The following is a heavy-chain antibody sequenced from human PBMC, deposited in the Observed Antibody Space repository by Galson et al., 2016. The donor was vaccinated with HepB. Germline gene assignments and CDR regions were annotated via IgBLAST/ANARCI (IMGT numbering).Heavy chain of an antibody. CDR1: GFTFNTYG. CDR3: ARDDYFGSRSYHYSGMDV. CDR2: IYYDATNK. J-gene: IGHJ6*02. V-gene: IGHV3-33*01. Sequence: SLRLSCAASGFTFNTYGMHWVRQAPGKGLEWVALIYYDATNKHYADSVKGRFTISRDNSKDTLYLQMNSLRAGDTAVYYCARDDYFGSRSYHYSGMDVWGQGTTVTVSS. D-gene: IGHD3-10*01.